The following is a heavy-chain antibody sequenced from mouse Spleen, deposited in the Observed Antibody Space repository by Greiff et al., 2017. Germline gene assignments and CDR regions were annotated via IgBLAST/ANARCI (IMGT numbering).Heavy chain of an antibody. V-gene: IGHV5-16*01. CDR1: GFTFSDYY. CDR3: ARWDYGSSPYAMDY. J-gene: IGHJ4*01. Sequence: EVKLVESEGGLVQPGSSMKLSCTASGFTFSDYYMAWVRQVPEKGLEWVANINYDGSSTYYLDSLKSRFIISRDNAKNILYLQMSSLKSEDTATYYCARWDYGSSPYAMDYWGQGTSVTVSS. CDR2: INYDGSST. D-gene: IGHD1-1*01.